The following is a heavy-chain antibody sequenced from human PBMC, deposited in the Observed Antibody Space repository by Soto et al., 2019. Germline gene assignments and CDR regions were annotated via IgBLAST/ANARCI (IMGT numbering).Heavy chain of an antibody. D-gene: IGHD2-2*01. CDR2: ISAYNGNT. CDR3: AREDIVVVPAAIGDYYYYGMDV. J-gene: IGHJ6*02. CDR1: GYTFTSYG. Sequence: QVQLVQSGAEVKKPGASVKVSCKASGYTFTSYGISWVRQAPGQGLEWMGWISAYNGNTNYAQKLQGRVTRTTDTSTSTAYMELRSLRSDATAVYYCAREDIVVVPAAIGDYYYYGMDVGGQGTTVTVSS. V-gene: IGHV1-18*04.